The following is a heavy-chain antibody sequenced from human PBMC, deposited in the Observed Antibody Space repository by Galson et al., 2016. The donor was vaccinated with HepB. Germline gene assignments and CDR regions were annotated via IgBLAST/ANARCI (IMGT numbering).Heavy chain of an antibody. D-gene: IGHD3-9*01. CDR1: GASIFSTNYN. CDR3: ARHPTGYPNWFDR. CDR2: IFHTGRS. Sequence: SETLSLTCTVSGASIFSTNYNWGWIRQPPGKGLEWIASIFHTGRSDYNPSLQSRVTISVDTSMNRFSLSLRSVSTADTATYFCARHPTGYPNWFDRWGHGTLVVVSS. J-gene: IGHJ5*02. V-gene: IGHV4-39*01.